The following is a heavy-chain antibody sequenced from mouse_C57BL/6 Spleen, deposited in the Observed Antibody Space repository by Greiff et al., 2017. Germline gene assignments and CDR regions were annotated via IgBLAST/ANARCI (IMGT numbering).Heavy chain of an antibody. V-gene: IGHV1-39*01. CDR3: ARGVRDWYFDV. D-gene: IGHD2-13*01. Sequence: VQLKESGPELVKPGASVKISCKASGYSFTDYNMNWVKQSNGKSLEWIGVINPNYGTTNYNQKFKGKSTLTVDKSSSTAYMQLSSLTSEDSAVYYCARGVRDWYFDVWGTGTTVTVSS. CDR2: INPNYGTT. CDR1: GYSFTDYN. J-gene: IGHJ1*03.